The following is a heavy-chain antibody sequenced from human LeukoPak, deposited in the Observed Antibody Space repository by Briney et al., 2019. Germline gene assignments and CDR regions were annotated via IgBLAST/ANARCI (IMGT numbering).Heavy chain of an antibody. V-gene: IGHV3-23*01. D-gene: IGHD5-24*01. J-gene: IGHJ4*02. Sequence: PGGSLRLSCAASGFTFSSYAMSWVRQAPGKGLEWVSAISGSGGSTYYADSVKGRFTISRDNSKNTLYLQMNSLRAEDTAVYYCARGDLPQYYFDYWGQGTLVTVSS. CDR1: GFTFSSYA. CDR2: ISGSGGST. CDR3: ARGDLPQYYFDY.